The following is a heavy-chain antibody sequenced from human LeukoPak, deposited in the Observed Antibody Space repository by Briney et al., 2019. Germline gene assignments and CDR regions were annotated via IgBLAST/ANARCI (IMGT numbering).Heavy chain of an antibody. J-gene: IGHJ6*02. CDR3: ARDNGMDV. Sequence: AGGSLRLSCAASGFTFSGSAMHWVRQAPGKGLEWVGRSRDKANSYTTEYAASVKGRFTISRDDSKNSLYLQMNSLRTEDTAVYYCARDNGMDVWGQGTTVTVSS. CDR2: SRDKANSYTT. CDR1: GFTFSGSA. V-gene: IGHV3-72*01.